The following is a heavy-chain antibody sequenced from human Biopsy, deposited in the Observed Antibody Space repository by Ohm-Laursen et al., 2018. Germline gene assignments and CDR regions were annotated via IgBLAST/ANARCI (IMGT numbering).Heavy chain of an antibody. CDR2: IYWNNDK. CDR3: AHARDYSYGYSYFDY. V-gene: IGHV2-5*01. Sequence: TQTLTLICTFSGLSLRNSGVGVAWIRQPPGKALEWLAIIYWNNDKHFSPSLRSRLTITKDTSRNQVVLTVTNMDPVDTATYSCAHARDYSYGYSYFDYWGQGTLVTVSS. J-gene: IGHJ4*02. D-gene: IGHD5-18*01. CDR1: GLSLRNSGVG.